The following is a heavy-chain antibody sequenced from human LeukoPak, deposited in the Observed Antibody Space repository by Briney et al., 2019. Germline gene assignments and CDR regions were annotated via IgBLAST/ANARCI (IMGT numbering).Heavy chain of an antibody. D-gene: IGHD3-22*01. CDR3: TKIYDSSGYYLIDY. J-gene: IGHJ4*02. CDR2: ISGSGAYT. CDR1: GXSFSTYG. Sequence: GGSLRLSCAASGXSFSTYGMTWVRQAPGKGLEWVSAISGSGAYTYYADSVQGRFTISRDNFKNTLYLQMNSLRAEDTAVYYCTKIYDSSGYYLIDYWGQGTLVTVSS. V-gene: IGHV3-23*01.